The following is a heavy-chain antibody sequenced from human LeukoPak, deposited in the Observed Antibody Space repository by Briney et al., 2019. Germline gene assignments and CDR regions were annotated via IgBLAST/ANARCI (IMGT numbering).Heavy chain of an antibody. CDR3: ARDYDYYDSSGYLGGFYYFDY. Sequence: GGSLRLSCAASGFTFGTYAMSWVRQAPGKGLEWVANIKQDGSEKYYVDSVKGRFTISRDNAKNSLYLQMNSLRAEDTAEYYCARDYDYYDSSGYLGGFYYFDYWGQGTLVTVSS. J-gene: IGHJ4*02. CDR2: IKQDGSEK. V-gene: IGHV3-7*03. CDR1: GFTFGTYA. D-gene: IGHD3-22*01.